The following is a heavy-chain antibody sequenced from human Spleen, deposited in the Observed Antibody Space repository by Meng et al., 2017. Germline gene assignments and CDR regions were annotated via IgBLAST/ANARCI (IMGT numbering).Heavy chain of an antibody. CDR1: GGTFSSYA. J-gene: IGHJ5*02. D-gene: IGHD3-10*01. V-gene: IGHV1-69*01. CDR2: IIPIFDTS. CDR3: ARGRYSGSYYFILQSLNS. Sequence: QGQLGQSGAEVKKPGSLVKVSCKASGGTFSSYAINWVRQAPGQGLEWMGGIIPIFDTSNYAQKFQGRVTITADESTSTAYMELSGLRSEDTAVYYCARGRYSGSYYFILQSLNSWGQGTLVTVSS.